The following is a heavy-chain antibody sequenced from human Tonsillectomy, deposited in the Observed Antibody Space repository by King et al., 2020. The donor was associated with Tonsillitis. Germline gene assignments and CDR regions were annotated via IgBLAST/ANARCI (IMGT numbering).Heavy chain of an antibody. Sequence: DVQLVESGGGLVQPGGSLRLSCASSGFTFSSYWMSWVRQAPRKGLEWVANIQQDGSEKNYVDTVKGRFTISRDNAKNSLYLQMNSLRAEDTAVYYCARGRGYSGYNPFWGQGTLVTVSS. CDR1: GFTFSSYW. CDR2: IQQDGSEK. D-gene: IGHD5-12*01. V-gene: IGHV3-7*01. CDR3: ARGRGYSGYNPF. J-gene: IGHJ4*02.